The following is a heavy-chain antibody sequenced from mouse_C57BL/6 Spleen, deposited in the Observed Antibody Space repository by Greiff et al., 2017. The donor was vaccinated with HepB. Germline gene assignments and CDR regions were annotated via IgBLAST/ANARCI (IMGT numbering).Heavy chain of an antibody. D-gene: IGHD2-1*01. J-gene: IGHJ3*01. V-gene: IGHV7-3*01. CDR3: ARSDYGNPAWFAY. CDR1: GFTFTDYY. CDR2: IRNKANGYTT. Sequence: EVQLVESGGGLVQPGGSLSLSCAASGFTFTDYYMSWVRQPPGKALEWLGFIRNKANGYTTEYSASVKGRFTISRDNSQSILYLQMNALRAEDSATYYCARSDYGNPAWFAYWGQGTLVTVSA.